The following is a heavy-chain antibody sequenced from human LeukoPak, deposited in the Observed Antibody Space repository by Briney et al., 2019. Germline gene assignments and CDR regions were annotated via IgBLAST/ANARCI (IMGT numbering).Heavy chain of an antibody. CDR2: ISSSSTYT. Sequence: PGGSLRLSCAASGFTFSDYYMSWIRQAPGKGLEWVSCISSSSTYTNYADSVKGRFTISRDNSKNTLYLQMNSLRAEDTAVYYCARDGTPRTFDYWGQGTLVTVSS. CDR3: ARDGTPRTFDY. J-gene: IGHJ4*02. CDR1: GFTFSDYY. V-gene: IGHV3-11*05.